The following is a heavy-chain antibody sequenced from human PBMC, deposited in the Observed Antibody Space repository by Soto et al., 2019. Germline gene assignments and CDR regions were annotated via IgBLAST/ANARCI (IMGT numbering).Heavy chain of an antibody. Sequence: ASVKVSCKASGYTFTGYYMHWVRQAPGQGLEWMGWINPNSGGTNYAQKFQGWVTMTRDTSISTAYMELSRLRSDDTAVYYCARDHITGTPPYYYYYGMDVWGQGTTVTVSS. D-gene: IGHD1-20*01. V-gene: IGHV1-2*04. J-gene: IGHJ6*02. CDR2: INPNSGGT. CDR1: GYTFTGYY. CDR3: ARDHITGTPPYYYYYGMDV.